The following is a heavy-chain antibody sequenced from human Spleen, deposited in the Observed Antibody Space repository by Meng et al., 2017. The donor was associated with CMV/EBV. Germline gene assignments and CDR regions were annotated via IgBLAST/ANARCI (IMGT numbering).Heavy chain of an antibody. J-gene: IGHJ4*02. CDR3: AREAQYGSSSSRFNY. CDR2: IDSDGSTT. Sequence: GESLKISCAASGFTFNSYWMHWVRQAPGKGLVWVSHIDSDGSTTTYADSVKGRFAISRDNAKNTLYLQLSGLRAEDTAVYYCAREAQYGSSSSRFNYWGQGTLVTVSS. CDR1: GFTFNSYW. V-gene: IGHV3-74*01. D-gene: IGHD6-6*01.